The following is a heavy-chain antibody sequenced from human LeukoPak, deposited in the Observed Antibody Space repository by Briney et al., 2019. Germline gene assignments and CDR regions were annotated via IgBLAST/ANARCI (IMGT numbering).Heavy chain of an antibody. CDR3: ARDSS. Sequence: QPGRSLRLSCAASGFTFSSYAMHWVRQAPGKGLEWVAVISYDGSNKYYADSVKGRFTISRDNSKNTLYLQMNSLRAEDTAVYYCARDSSWGQGTLVTVSS. CDR1: GFTFSSYA. V-gene: IGHV3-30-3*01. J-gene: IGHJ4*02. D-gene: IGHD2/OR15-2a*01. CDR2: ISYDGSNK.